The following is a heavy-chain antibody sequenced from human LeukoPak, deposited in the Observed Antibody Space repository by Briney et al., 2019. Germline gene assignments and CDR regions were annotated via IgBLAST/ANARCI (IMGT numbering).Heavy chain of an antibody. J-gene: IGHJ4*02. CDR1: GFTFSDAW. V-gene: IGHV3-15*01. CDR3: TTILVWELLIDY. CDR2: IKSKTDGGTT. Sequence: PGGSLRLSCAASGFTFSDAWMSWVCQAPGKGLEWVGRIKSKTDGGTTDYAAPVKGRFTISRDDSKNTLYLQMNSLKTEDTAVYYCTTILVWELLIDYWGQGTLVTVSS. D-gene: IGHD1-26*01.